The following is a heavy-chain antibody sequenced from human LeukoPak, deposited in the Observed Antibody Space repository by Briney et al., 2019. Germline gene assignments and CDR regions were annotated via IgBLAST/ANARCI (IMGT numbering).Heavy chain of an antibody. V-gene: IGHV4-39*07. Sequence: SETLSLTCTVSGGSVSNSSYYWGWIRQPPGKGLEWIGSIYFPGTTYYNPSLKSRVTISIDTAKNQFSLKLSSVTAADTAVYYCARVLAPAGRSYYYYYMDVWGKGTTVTVSS. J-gene: IGHJ6*03. CDR2: IYFPGTT. CDR3: ARVLAPAGRSYYYYYMDV. CDR1: GGSVSNSSYY. D-gene: IGHD6-13*01.